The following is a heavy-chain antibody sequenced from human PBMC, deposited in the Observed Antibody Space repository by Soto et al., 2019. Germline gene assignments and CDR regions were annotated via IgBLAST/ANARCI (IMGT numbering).Heavy chain of an antibody. CDR3: ASPYCSGGSCPYWYFDL. J-gene: IGHJ2*01. V-gene: IGHV4-4*02. CDR1: GGSISRSHW. CDR2: IYHTGNI. Sequence: QVQLQESGPGLVKPSGTLSLTCAVSGGSISRSHWWSWVRQPPGKGLEWIGEIYHTGNINYNPSRKSRVTMSVDKSKNQFSLHLSSVTAADTAVYYCASPYCSGGSCPYWYFDLWGRGTLVTVSS. D-gene: IGHD2-15*01.